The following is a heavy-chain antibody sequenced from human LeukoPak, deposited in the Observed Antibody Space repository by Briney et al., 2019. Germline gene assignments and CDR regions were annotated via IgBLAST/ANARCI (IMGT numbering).Heavy chain of an antibody. Sequence: GGSLRLSCVASEFNFFSYGMRWVRQAPGKGLVWVSRIFTDGTTTSYADSVKGRFTISRDNAKNTLYLQMNSLRAEDTAVYYCARELPREVTLDYWGQGTLVTVSP. J-gene: IGHJ4*01. CDR1: EFNFFSYG. CDR3: ARELPREVTLDY. CDR2: IFTDGTTT. V-gene: IGHV3-74*01. D-gene: IGHD2-21*02.